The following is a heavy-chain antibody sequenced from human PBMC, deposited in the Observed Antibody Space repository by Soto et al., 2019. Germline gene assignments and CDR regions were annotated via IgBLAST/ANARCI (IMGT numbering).Heavy chain of an antibody. J-gene: IGHJ4*02. CDR1: GGSISSSSYY. CDR2: IYYSGGT. D-gene: IGHD1-26*01. V-gene: IGHV4-39*01. Sequence: SDTLSLTCTVSGGSISSSSYYWGWIRQPPGKGLEWIASIYYSGGTYYNPSLKSRVTISVDTSKNQFSLKLSSVTAADTAVYYCARPSGSYLFYFDYWGQGTLVTVSS. CDR3: ARPSGSYLFYFDY.